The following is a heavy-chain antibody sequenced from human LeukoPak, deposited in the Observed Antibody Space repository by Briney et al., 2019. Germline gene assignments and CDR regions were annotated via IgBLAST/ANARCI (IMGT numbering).Heavy chain of an antibody. CDR1: GYTFTSYG. CDR3: ARDALTVAALGYFDS. CDR2: ISAYNGNT. V-gene: IGHV1-18*01. J-gene: IGHJ4*02. D-gene: IGHD6-13*01. Sequence: ASVKVSCKASGYTFTSYGISWVRQAPGQGLEWMGWISAYNGNTNYAQQFQGRVTVTTDTSTSTIYMELSSLRSDDTGVYYCARDALTVAALGYFDSWGQGTLVTVSS.